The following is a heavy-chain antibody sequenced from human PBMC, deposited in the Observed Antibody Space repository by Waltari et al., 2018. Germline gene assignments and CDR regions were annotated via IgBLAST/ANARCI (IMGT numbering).Heavy chain of an antibody. CDR1: GGSISSDY. V-gene: IGHV4-59*01. CDR3: ARGKYDFWSGYFPDS. Sequence: QVKLQESGPGLVKPSETLSLSCSVSGGSISSDYWSWFRQAPGKGLEWLAYMFYSGTTIYNPSLNNRVTIWGDSSKYLLSLKVTSVSAADTAVYFCARGKYDFWSGYFPDSWGQGTLVTVSS. CDR2: MFYSGTT. J-gene: IGHJ4*02. D-gene: IGHD3-3*01.